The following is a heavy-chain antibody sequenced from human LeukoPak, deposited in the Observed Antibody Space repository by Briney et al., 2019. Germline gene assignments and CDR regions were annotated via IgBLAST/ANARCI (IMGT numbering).Heavy chain of an antibody. V-gene: IGHV3-30-3*01. J-gene: IGHJ3*01. D-gene: IGHD6-6*01. CDR3: ARSSYSSSSSV. CDR2: ISYDGSNK. Sequence: QVQLVESGGGVVQPGRSLRLSCAASGFTFSSYAMHWVRQAPGKGLEWVAVISYDGSNKYYADSVKGRFTISRDNAKNSLYLQINSLRAEDTAVYYCARSSYSSSSSVWGQGTMVTVSS. CDR1: GFTFSSYA.